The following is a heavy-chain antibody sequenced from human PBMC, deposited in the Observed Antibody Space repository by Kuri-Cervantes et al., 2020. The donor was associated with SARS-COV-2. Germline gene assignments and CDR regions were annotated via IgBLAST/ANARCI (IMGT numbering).Heavy chain of an antibody. Sequence: GESLKISCAASGFTFDDYAMHWVRQAPGKGLEWVSSISSSSSYIYYADSVKGRFTISRDNAKNSLYLQMNSLRAEDTAVYYCARVDTNSWSGLTYYYGMDVWGQGTTVTVSS. CDR1: GFTFDDYA. J-gene: IGHJ6*02. CDR3: ARVDTNSWSGLTYYYGMDV. D-gene: IGHD3-3*01. V-gene: IGHV3-21*01. CDR2: ISSSSSYI.